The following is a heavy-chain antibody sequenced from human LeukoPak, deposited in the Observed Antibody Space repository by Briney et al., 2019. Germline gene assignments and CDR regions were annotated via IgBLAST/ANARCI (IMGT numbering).Heavy chain of an antibody. D-gene: IGHD6-6*01. J-gene: IGHJ5*02. CDR3: AKMRSSSNWFDP. CDR2: IYHSGTT. V-gene: IGHV4-30-2*01. CDR1: GGSMSSGGYS. Sequence: SQTLSLTCAVSGGSMSSGGYSWSWIRQPPGRGLEFIGYIYHSGTTYYDPSLRGRPTISVDRSENQLSLTLTSATAADTAIYYCAKMRSSSNWFDPWGHGTLVTVSS.